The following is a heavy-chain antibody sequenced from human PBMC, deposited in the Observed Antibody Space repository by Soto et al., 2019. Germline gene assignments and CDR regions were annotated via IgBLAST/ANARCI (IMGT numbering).Heavy chain of an antibody. CDR2: IYYSGST. Sequence: QVQLQESGPGLVKPSQTLSLTCTVFGGSVSTGDFYWTWIRQPPGKGLVWIGYIYYSGSTYYNPSLKRRASISVDASKNQFSLTLTSVTAADTAVYYCARGPLDNSRYSDYWGQGTLVTVSS. D-gene: IGHD3-22*01. CDR3: ARGPLDNSRYSDY. J-gene: IGHJ4*02. CDR1: GGSVSTGDFY. V-gene: IGHV4-30-4*01.